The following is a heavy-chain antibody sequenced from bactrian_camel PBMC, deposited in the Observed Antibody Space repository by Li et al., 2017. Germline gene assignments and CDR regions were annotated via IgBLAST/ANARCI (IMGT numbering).Heavy chain of an antibody. J-gene: IGHJ4*01. D-gene: IGHD2*01. V-gene: IGHV3S55*01. CDR1: GDTSSYC. CDR3: AAGGGNGAFCYTGERSMDY. Sequence: HVQLVESGGGSVQAGGSLILSCVASGDTSSYCMGWFRQAPGKEREGVAVIDSDGLAKYADSVKGRFTISQDNAKNTLYLQMNSLKPEDTAMYYCAAGGGNGAFCYTGERSMDYWGQGTQVTVS. CDR2: IDSDGLA.